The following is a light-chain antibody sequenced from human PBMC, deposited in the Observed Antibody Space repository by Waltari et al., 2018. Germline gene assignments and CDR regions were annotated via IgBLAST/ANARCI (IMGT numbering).Light chain of an antibody. CDR2: WAS. V-gene: IGKV4-1*01. J-gene: IGKJ2*01. CDR3: QQYYNSPST. Sequence: DIVMTQSPDSLAVSLGERATVNCKSSQNLLYSSNIKNHLAGYQQKPGQAPKLPIYWASTRESGVPDRFSGSGSGTDFTLTISSLQAEDVAVYYCQQYYNSPSTFGQGTKLEIK. CDR1: QNLLYSSNIKNH.